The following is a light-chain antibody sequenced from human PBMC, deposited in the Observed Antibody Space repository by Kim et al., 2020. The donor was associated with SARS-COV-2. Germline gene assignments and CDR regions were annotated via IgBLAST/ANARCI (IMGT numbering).Light chain of an antibody. CDR2: DAS. CDR1: QGISSA. J-gene: IGKJ5*01. V-gene: IGKV1-13*02. Sequence: SVGDRVIITCRASQGISSALAWYQHKPGKGPKLLIYDASSLESGVSSRFSGSGSGTDFTLTISSLQPEDFATYYCQQFKSIPPITFGQGTRLEIK. CDR3: QQFKSIPPIT.